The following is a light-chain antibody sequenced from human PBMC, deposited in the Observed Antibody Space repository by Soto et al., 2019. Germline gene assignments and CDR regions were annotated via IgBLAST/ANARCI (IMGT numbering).Light chain of an antibody. V-gene: IGKV1-39*01. Sequence: DIQMTQSPSSLSASVGDRVTITCRASQSISRYLNWYQQKPGKAPKLLIYAASTLQSGVPSRFSGSGSGTDFTLTISCLQSEDFATYYCQQYYSYPSFGPGTKVDIK. CDR1: QSISRY. J-gene: IGKJ3*01. CDR3: QQYYSYPS. CDR2: AAS.